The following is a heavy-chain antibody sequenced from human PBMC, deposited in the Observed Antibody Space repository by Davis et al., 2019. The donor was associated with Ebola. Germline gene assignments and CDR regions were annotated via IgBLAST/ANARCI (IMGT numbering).Heavy chain of an antibody. CDR2: ISYDGSNK. CDR3: AKDPGLWFGAPYYYGMDV. CDR1: GFTFSSYG. V-gene: IGHV3-30*18. J-gene: IGHJ6*02. D-gene: IGHD3-10*01. Sequence: SLKISCAASGFTFSSYGMHWVRQAPGKGLEWVAVISYDGSNKYYADSVKGRFTISRDNSKNTLYLQMNSLRAEDTAVYYCAKDPGLWFGAPYYYGMDVWGQGTTVTVSS.